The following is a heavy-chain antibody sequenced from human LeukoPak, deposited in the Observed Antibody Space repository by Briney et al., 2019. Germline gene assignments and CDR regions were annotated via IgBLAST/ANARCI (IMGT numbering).Heavy chain of an antibody. D-gene: IGHD2-15*01. V-gene: IGHV4-59*01. CDR2: IYYSGST. CDR3: ARSVEGYCSGDNCFSYSYYMDV. Sequence: SETLSLTCTVSGGSISSYYWSWIRQPAGKGLEWIGYIYYSGSTHYNPSLKSRVTISVDTSKNQFSLKLSSVTAADTAVYYCARSVEGYCSGDNCFSYSYYMDVWGKGTTVTVSS. CDR1: GGSISSYY. J-gene: IGHJ6*03.